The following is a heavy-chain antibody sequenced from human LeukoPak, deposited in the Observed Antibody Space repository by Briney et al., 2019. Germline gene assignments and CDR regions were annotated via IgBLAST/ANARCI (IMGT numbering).Heavy chain of an antibody. CDR3: ATWGIAVAGTFDY. D-gene: IGHD6-19*01. V-gene: IGHV4-59*08. CDR2: IYYSGST. J-gene: IGHJ4*02. CDR1: GGSISSSY. Sequence: SETLSLTCTVSGGSISSSYWSWIRQPPGKGLEWIGYIYYSGSTNYNPSFKSRGAISVDTSKNQFSLKLSSVTAADTAVYYCATWGIAVAGTFDYWGQGTLVTVST.